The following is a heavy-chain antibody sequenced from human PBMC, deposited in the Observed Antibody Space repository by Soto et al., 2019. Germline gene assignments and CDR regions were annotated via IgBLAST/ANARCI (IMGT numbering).Heavy chain of an antibody. Sequence: SETLSLTCTVSGGSISSSSYYWGWIRQPPGKGLEWIGSIYYSGSTYYNPSLKSRVTISVDTSKNQFSLKLSSVTAADTAVYYCARGLPDNQLPNWSFDLWGRGTLVTVSS. CDR1: GGSISSSSYY. J-gene: IGHJ2*01. CDR2: IYYSGST. CDR3: ARGLPDNQLPNWSFDL. V-gene: IGHV4-39*07. D-gene: IGHD2-2*01.